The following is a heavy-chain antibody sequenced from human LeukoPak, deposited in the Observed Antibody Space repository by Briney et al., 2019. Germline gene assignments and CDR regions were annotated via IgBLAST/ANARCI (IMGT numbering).Heavy chain of an antibody. J-gene: IGHJ4*02. CDR1: GFTFTNYA. V-gene: IGHV3-64*04. CDR2: ISSNGGSP. CDR3: ARDPHALDF. Sequence: GGSLRPSCSGSGFTFTNYATHWVRQAPGKGLKYVSAISSNGGSPYHADSVKGRFTISRDNAKNSLYLQMNSLRDEDTAVYYCARDPHALDFWGQGTLVTVSS.